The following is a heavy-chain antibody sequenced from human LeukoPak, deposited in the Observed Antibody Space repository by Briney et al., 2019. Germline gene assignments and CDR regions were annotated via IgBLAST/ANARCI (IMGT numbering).Heavy chain of an antibody. D-gene: IGHD3-10*01. V-gene: IGHV3-30*04. J-gene: IGHJ4*02. Sequence: GRSLRLSCAASGFTFRSYAMHWVRQAPGKGLEWVAVISYDGSNKYYADSVKGRFTISRDNSKNTLYLQMNSLRAEDTAVYYCARDLVRGVIGYFDYWGQGTLVTVSS. CDR3: ARDLVRGVIGYFDY. CDR2: ISYDGSNK. CDR1: GFTFRSYA.